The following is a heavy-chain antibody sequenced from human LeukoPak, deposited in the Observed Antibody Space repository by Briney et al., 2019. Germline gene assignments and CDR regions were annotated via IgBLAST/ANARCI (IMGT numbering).Heavy chain of an antibody. Sequence: SETLSLTCTVSGGSISSSSYYWDWIRQPPGKGLEWIGSIYYSGSTYYNPSLKSRVTISVDTSKNQFSLKLSSVTAADTAVYYCARVDYGSGGYYFDYWGQGTLVTVSS. CDR2: IYYSGST. CDR1: GGSISSSSYY. CDR3: ARVDYGSGGYYFDY. J-gene: IGHJ4*02. D-gene: IGHD3-10*01. V-gene: IGHV4-39*07.